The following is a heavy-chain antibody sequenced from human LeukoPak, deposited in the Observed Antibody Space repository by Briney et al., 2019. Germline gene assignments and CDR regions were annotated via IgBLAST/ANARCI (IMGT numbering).Heavy chain of an antibody. CDR2: ISGSGGST. V-gene: IGHV3-23*01. D-gene: IGHD3-10*01. Sequence: GGSLRLSCAASGFTFSSYAMSWVRLAPGKGLEWVSAISGSGGSTYYADSVKGRFTISRDNSKNTLYLQMNSLRAEDTAVYYCTTRLSVLLWFGESPGDYWGQGTLVTVSS. CDR1: GFTFSSYA. CDR3: TTRLSVLLWFGESPGDY. J-gene: IGHJ4*02.